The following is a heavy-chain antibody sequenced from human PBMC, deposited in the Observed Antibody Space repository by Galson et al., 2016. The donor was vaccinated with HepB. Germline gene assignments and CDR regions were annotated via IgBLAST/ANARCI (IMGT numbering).Heavy chain of an antibody. CDR3: ARVVVAATNWFDL. D-gene: IGHD2-21*01. Sequence: ETLSLTCGVYGGSFNAYYWSWIRQPPGKGLEWIGEINHSGSTKSNPSLKTRVTISVDTSKNQFSLNLTSTTAADTAAYYCARVVVAATNWFDLWGQGTLVTVSS. J-gene: IGHJ5*02. CDR2: INHSGST. CDR1: GGSFNAYY. V-gene: IGHV4-34*01.